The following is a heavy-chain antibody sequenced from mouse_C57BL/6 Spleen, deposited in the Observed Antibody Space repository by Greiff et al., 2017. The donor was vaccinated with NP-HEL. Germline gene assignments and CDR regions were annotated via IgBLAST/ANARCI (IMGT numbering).Heavy chain of an antibody. J-gene: IGHJ2*01. CDR3: ARGSKTDYFDY. V-gene: IGHV1-69*01. CDR2: IDPSDSYT. CDR1: GYTFTSYW. D-gene: IGHD2-5*01. Sequence: VQLQQPGAELVMPGASVKLSCKASGYTFTSYWMHWVKQRPGQGLEWIGEIDPSDSYTNYNQKFKGKSTLTVDKSSSTAYMQLSSLTSEDSAVYYCARGSKTDYFDYWGQGTTLTVSS.